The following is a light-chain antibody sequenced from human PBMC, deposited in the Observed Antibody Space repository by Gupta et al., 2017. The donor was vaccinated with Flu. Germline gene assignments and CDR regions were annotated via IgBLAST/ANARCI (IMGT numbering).Light chain of an antibody. J-gene: IGKJ2*02. V-gene: IGKV4-1*01. CDR3: QQYESTPPWT. CDR2: WAS. Sequence: DIVLTQSPDSLAVSLGERATINCKSSQSVLYSSNNKNYLAWYQQKPGQPPKLLIYWASTREAGVPDRFSGSGCGTDLTITISSRQAEDVAVYYCQQYESTPPWTFGQGTKVEIK. CDR1: QSVLYSSNNKNY.